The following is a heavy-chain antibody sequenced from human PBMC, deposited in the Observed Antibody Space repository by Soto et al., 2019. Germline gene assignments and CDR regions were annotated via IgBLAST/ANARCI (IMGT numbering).Heavy chain of an antibody. CDR1: GGSFSGYY. J-gene: IGHJ4*02. D-gene: IGHD1-26*01. Sequence: QVQLQQWGAGLLKPSETLVLTCAVYGGSFSGYYWSWIRQPPGRGLEWIGGIDHRGSTNYNPSLKSRVSISVDTSKNQSSLKLNSVTAADTAVYYCARGVWETRFGYWGQGTPVTVSS. CDR3: ARGVWETRFGY. V-gene: IGHV4-34*01. CDR2: IDHRGST.